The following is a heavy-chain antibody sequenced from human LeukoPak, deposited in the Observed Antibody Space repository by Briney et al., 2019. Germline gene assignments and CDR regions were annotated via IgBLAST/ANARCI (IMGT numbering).Heavy chain of an antibody. J-gene: IGHJ4*02. CDR1: GFTFSSYA. D-gene: IGHD5-18*01. V-gene: IGHV3-23*01. CDR2: ISGSGGST. CDR3: AKGPTTAMVTGYFDY. Sequence: HPGGSLRLSCAASGFTFSSYAMSWVRQAPGKGLAWVSTISGSGGSTYYADSVKGRFPISRDNSKNTLYLQMNSLRAEDTAVYYCAKGPTTAMVTGYFDYWGQGTLVTVSS.